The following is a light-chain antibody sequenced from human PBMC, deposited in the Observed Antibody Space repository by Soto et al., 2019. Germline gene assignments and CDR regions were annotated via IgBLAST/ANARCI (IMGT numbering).Light chain of an antibody. J-gene: IGKJ1*01. CDR1: QSISTY. CDR2: AAS. Sequence: DIRMTQSPSSLSASVGDRVTITCRASQSISTYINWYQQKPGKAPKLLIYAASSLQSGVPSRFSGSGSGTDFTLTISSLQPEDFATYYCQQSYSTWTFGQGTKV. V-gene: IGKV1-39*01. CDR3: QQSYSTWT.